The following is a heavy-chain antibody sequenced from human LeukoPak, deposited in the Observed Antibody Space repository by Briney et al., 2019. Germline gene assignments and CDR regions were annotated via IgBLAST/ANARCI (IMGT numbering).Heavy chain of an antibody. Sequence: PGRSLRLSCAASGFTFSSYAMHWVRQAPGKGLEWVAVISYDGSNKYYADSVKGRFTISRDNSKNTLYLQMNSLRAEDTAVYYCARGHVGYCSSTSCYRDSYFDYWGQGTLVTVSS. V-gene: IGHV3-30-3*01. J-gene: IGHJ4*02. CDR2: ISYDGSNK. CDR1: GFTFSSYA. D-gene: IGHD2-2*01. CDR3: ARGHVGYCSSTSCYRDSYFDY.